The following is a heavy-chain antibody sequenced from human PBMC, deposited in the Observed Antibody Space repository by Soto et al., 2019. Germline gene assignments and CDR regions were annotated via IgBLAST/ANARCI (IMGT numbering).Heavy chain of an antibody. CDR3: ARAWKVAYSGSYLPYYFDY. J-gene: IGHJ4*02. V-gene: IGHV4-59*01. CDR2: ICYSGGT. D-gene: IGHD1-26*01. CDR1: GGSISSYY. Sequence: GTLSLTCTVSGGSISSYYLSWVRQPPGKGLEWVGYICYSGGTNYNPSLHRRVPIPVDTTQNQFSLKPSSVTAEDTAVYYCARAWKVAYSGSYLPYYFDYWGQGTLVPVSS.